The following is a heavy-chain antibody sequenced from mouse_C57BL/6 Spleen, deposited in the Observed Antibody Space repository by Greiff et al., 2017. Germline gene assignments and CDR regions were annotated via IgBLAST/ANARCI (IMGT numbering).Heavy chain of an antibody. Sequence: VKLVESGPGLVAPSQSLSITCTVSGFSLTSYAISWVRQPPGKGLEWLGVIWTGGGTNYNSALKSRLSISKDNSKSQVFLKMNSLQTDDTARYYGARKNDYEGYYAMDYWGQGTSVTVSS. CDR1: GFSLTSYA. D-gene: IGHD2-4*01. J-gene: IGHJ4*01. CDR3: ARKNDYEGYYAMDY. V-gene: IGHV2-9-1*01. CDR2: IWTGGGT.